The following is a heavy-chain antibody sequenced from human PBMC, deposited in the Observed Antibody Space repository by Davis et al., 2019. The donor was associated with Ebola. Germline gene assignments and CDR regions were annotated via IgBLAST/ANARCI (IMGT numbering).Heavy chain of an antibody. Sequence: GGSLRLSCAASGFTFSSYSMNWVRQAPGKGLEWVSSISSSSSYIYYADSVKGRFTISRDNAKNTLYLQMNSLRAEDTAVYYCARDLADHPHYYDSRSFDYWGQGTLVTVSS. CDR1: GFTFSSYS. D-gene: IGHD3-22*01. J-gene: IGHJ4*02. V-gene: IGHV3-21*01. CDR3: ARDLADHPHYYDSRSFDY. CDR2: ISSSSSYI.